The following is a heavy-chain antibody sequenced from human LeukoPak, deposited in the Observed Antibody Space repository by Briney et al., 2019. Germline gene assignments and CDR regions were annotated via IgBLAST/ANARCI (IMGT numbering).Heavy chain of an antibody. V-gene: IGHV4-39*01. Sequence: SETLSLTCSVSGGSITSNYHYWRWIRQPPGKGLEWMGNIYHGGPTYYSPSLQSRITISVDTSKNQFYVKLRSVTAADTAVYYCARLLGSSYYSFDSWGQGTLVTVSS. CDR3: ARLLGSSYYSFDS. CDR1: GGSITSNYHY. J-gene: IGHJ4*02. D-gene: IGHD3-22*01. CDR2: IYHGGPT.